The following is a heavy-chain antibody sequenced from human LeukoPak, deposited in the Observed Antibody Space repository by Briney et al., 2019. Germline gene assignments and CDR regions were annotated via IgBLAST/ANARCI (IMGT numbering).Heavy chain of an antibody. Sequence: GGSLRLSCAASGFTFRTYAMSWVRQAPGKGLEWVSGISGSGGSTYYADSVKGRFTISRDNSKNTLDLQMNSLRAEDTAVYYCAKDADSSSWYVRFDYWGQGTLVTVSS. J-gene: IGHJ4*02. CDR1: GFTFRTYA. CDR3: AKDADSSSWYVRFDY. D-gene: IGHD6-13*01. CDR2: ISGSGGST. V-gene: IGHV3-23*01.